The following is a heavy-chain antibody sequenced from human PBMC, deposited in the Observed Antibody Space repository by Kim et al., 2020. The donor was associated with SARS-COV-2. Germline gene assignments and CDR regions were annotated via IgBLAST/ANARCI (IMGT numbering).Heavy chain of an antibody. V-gene: IGHV4-34*01. D-gene: IGHD3-10*01. CDR3: VRETYGSGSYSAFDI. J-gene: IGHJ3*02. Sequence: PSLQSRDSISVETSKNQFSLKLSYVTAADTAVYYCVRETYGSGSYSAFDIWGQGTMVTVSS.